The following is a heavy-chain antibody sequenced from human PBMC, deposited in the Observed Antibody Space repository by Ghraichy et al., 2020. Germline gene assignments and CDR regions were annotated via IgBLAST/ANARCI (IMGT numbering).Heavy chain of an antibody. Sequence: SETLSLTCAVYGGSFSGYYWSWIRQPPGKGLEWIGEINHSGSTNYNPSLKSRVTISVDTSKNQFSLKLSSVTAADTAVYYCASKYSSGRGYWGQGTLVTVSS. CDR1: GGSFSGYY. J-gene: IGHJ4*02. D-gene: IGHD6-19*01. V-gene: IGHV4-34*01. CDR2: INHSGST. CDR3: ASKYSSGRGY.